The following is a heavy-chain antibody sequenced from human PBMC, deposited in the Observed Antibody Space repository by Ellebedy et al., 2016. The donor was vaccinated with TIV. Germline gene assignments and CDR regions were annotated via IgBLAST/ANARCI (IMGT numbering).Heavy chain of an antibody. CDR3: AREMNSFDS. J-gene: IGHJ4*02. D-gene: IGHD2/OR15-2a*01. CDR1: GYTFISSY. CDR2: ISPNDDGT. Sequence: ASVKVSXXASGYTFISSYIHWVRQAPGQGLEWMGLISPNDDGTAYAQKFQGRLTVTSDTSTSTVYMELNSLRSEDTAVYYCAREMNSFDSWGQGTLVTVSS. V-gene: IGHV1-46*01.